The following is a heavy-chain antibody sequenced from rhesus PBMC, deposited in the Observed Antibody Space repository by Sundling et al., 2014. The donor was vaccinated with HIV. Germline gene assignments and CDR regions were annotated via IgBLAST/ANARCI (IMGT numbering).Heavy chain of an antibody. CDR3: ARDTTMIVVFTVLAYFDY. J-gene: IGHJ4*01. CDR1: GGSFSGNY. D-gene: IGHD3-28*01. Sequence: QVHLQESGPGVVKPSETLSLTCAVSGGSFSGNYWGWIRQPPGKGLEYIGYISGSSGSTNYNPSLKSRVTISKDTSKNQFSLKLTSVTAADTAIYYCARDTTMIVVFTVLAYFDYWGQGVLVTVSS. CDR2: ISGSSGST. V-gene: IGHV4-99*02.